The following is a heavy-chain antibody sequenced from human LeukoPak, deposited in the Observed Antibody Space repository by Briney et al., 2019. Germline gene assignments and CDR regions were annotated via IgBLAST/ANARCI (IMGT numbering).Heavy chain of an antibody. CDR1: GDSISSYY. J-gene: IGHJ4*02. CDR3: ARHGTISSESYFDY. CDR2: IYTSGST. Sequence: PSETLSLTCTVSGDSISSYYWSWIRQPAGEGLEWIGRIYTSGSTDYNPSLKSRVTGFVDTSKNQVSLRLSSVTAADTAVYYCARHGTISSESYFDYWGQGSLVTVSS. V-gene: IGHV4-4*07. D-gene: IGHD1-14*01.